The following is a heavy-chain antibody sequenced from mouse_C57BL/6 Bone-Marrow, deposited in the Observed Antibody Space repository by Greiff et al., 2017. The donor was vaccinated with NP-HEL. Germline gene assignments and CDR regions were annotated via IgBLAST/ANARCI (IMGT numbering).Heavy chain of an antibody. D-gene: IGHD2-4*01. CDR2: ISSGSSTI. V-gene: IGHV5-17*01. CDR1: GFTFSDYG. Sequence: EVQVVESGGGLVKPGGSLKLSCAASGFTFSDYGMHWVRQAPEKGLEWVAYISSGSSTIYYADTVKGRFTISRDNAKNTLFLQMTSLRSEDTAMYYCAIDYDWAMDYWGQGTSVTVSS. J-gene: IGHJ4*01. CDR3: AIDYDWAMDY.